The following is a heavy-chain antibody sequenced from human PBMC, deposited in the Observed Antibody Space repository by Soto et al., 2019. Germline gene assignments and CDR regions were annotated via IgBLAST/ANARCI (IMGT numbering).Heavy chain of an antibody. V-gene: IGHV1-46*01. J-gene: IGHJ3*02. CDR1: GYTFTSYY. D-gene: IGHD3-3*01. CDR3: ARMGGGDQYYDFWSGYYTNAFDI. Sequence: GASVKVSCKASGYTFTSYYMHWVRQAPGQGLEWMGIINPSGGSTSYAQKFQGRVTMTRDTSTSTVYMELSSLRSEDTAVYYCARMGGGDQYYDFWSGYYTNAFDIWGQGTMVTVSS. CDR2: INPSGGST.